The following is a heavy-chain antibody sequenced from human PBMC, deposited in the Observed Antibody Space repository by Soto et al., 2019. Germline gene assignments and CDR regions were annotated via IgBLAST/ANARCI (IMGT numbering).Heavy chain of an antibody. CDR1: GGSISSYY. CDR2: IYYSGST. J-gene: IGHJ6*03. Sequence: SETLSLTCTVSGGSISSYYWSWIRQPPGKGLEWIGYIYYSGSTNYNPSLKSRVTISVDTSKNQFSLKLSSVTAADTAVYYCARAPVYYDFVLGYYYYYMDVWGKGTTVTVSS. CDR3: ARAPVYYDFVLGYYYYYMDV. D-gene: IGHD3-3*01. V-gene: IGHV4-59*01.